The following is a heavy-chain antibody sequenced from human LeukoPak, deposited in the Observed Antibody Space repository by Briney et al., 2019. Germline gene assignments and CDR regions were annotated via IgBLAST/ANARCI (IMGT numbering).Heavy chain of an antibody. V-gene: IGHV4-34*01. CDR1: CGSFSGYY. D-gene: IGHD3-3*01. J-gene: IGHJ4*02. CDR2: INHSGST. Sequence: PSETLSLTCAVYCGSFSGYYWSWIRQPPGKGLEWIGEINHSGSTNYNPSLKSRVTISVDTSKNQFSLKLSSVTAADTAVYYCARGVYYDFWSGYYWVFDYWGQGTLVTVSS. CDR3: ARGVYYDFWSGYYWVFDY.